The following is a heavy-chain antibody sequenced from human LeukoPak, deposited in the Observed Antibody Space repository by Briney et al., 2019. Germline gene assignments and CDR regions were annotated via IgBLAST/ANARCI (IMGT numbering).Heavy chain of an antibody. Sequence: SETLSLTCTVSGGSISSYYWGWIRQPPGKGLEWIGSIYYSGSTYYDPSLKSRVTISVDTSKNQFSLKLSSVTAADTAVYYCARHLQWLVPYFDYWGQGTLVTVSS. D-gene: IGHD6-19*01. CDR2: IYYSGST. CDR3: ARHLQWLVPYFDY. CDR1: GGSISSYY. V-gene: IGHV4-39*01. J-gene: IGHJ4*02.